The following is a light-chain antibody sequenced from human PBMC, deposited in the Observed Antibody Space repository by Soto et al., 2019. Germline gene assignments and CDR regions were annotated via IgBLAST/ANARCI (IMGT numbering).Light chain of an antibody. J-gene: IGLJ3*02. V-gene: IGLV2-11*01. CDR3: CSYAGSYSWV. CDR1: SRNVGGYSY. Sequence: QSALTQPRSVSGSPGQSVTISCTGTSRNVGGYSYVSWYQQHPGIAPQLIIYDVTKRPSGVPDRFSGSKSGNTASLTISGLQAEDEADYYCCSYAGSYSWVFGGGTQLTVL. CDR2: DVT.